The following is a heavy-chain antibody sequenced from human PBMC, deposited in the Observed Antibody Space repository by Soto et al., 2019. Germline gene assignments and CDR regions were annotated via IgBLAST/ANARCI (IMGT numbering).Heavy chain of an antibody. CDR1: GDSVSSNSAA. CDR3: AMGGIAATTAVWFDP. D-gene: IGHD6-13*01. V-gene: IGHV6-1*01. CDR2: TYYRSKWFN. Sequence: PSQTLSLTCAISGDSVSSNSAAWNWIRQSPSRGLEWLGRTYYRSKWFNDYAVSVKSRITINPDTSKNQFSLQLSSVTPEDTAVYYCAMGGIAATTAVWFDPWGQGTLVTVSS. J-gene: IGHJ5*02.